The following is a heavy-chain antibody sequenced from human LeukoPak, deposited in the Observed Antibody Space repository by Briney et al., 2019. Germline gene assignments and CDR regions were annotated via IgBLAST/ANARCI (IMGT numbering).Heavy chain of an antibody. CDR3: ARYDVGWYYFDY. CDR2: IYHSGST. D-gene: IGHD6-19*01. J-gene: IGHJ4*02. V-gene: IGHV4-39*07. Sequence: NPSETLSLTCSVSGGSIISSNYYWGWIRQPPGKGLEWIGNIYHSGSTNYNPSLKSRVTISVDKSKNQFSLKLSSVTAADTAVYYCARYDVGWYYFDYWGQGTLVTVSS. CDR1: GGSIISSNYY.